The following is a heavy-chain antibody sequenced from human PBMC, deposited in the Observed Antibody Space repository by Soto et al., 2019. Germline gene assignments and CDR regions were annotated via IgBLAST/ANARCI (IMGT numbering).Heavy chain of an antibody. CDR1: GFTLSDYY. CDR2: ISGSGNTI. V-gene: IGHV3-11*01. D-gene: IGHD3-16*01. J-gene: IGHJ4*02. Sequence: QVQLVESGGGLVKPGGSLRLSCVASGFTLSDYYMSWNRQAPGKGPEWVSHISGSGNTIDYADSVKGRFTISRDNAKNSLHLQMNSLRDDDTAVFYCARGRYALDYWGQGTRVTVSS. CDR3: ARGRYALDY.